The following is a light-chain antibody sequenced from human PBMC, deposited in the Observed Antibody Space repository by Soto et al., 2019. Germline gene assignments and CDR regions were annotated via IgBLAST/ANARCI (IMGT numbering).Light chain of an antibody. CDR1: QSVRSTY. Sequence: EIVLTQSPGTLSLSPGERATLSCRASQSVRSTYLAWYQQKPGLAPRLLIFGVSNRATGIPDRFSGSGSGTEFTLSLSRLEPEDFALYYCQQYGAYPLTFGGGNRVEIK. CDR3: QQYGAYPLT. CDR2: GVS. V-gene: IGKV3-20*01. J-gene: IGKJ4*02.